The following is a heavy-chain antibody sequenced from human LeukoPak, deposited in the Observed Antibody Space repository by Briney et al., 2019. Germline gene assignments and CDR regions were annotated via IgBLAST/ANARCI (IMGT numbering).Heavy chain of an antibody. CDR2: IYYSGST. V-gene: IGHV4-39*01. Sequence: SETLSLTCTVSGGSISSRSYYWGWIRQPPGKGLEWIGSIYYSGSTYYNPSHKSRVTVSVDTSKNQFSLKLTSVTAADTAVYYCARSYRVTTMIVVPKNAFDIWGQGTMVTVSS. J-gene: IGHJ3*02. D-gene: IGHD3-22*01. CDR1: GGSISSRSYY. CDR3: ARSYRVTTMIVVPKNAFDI.